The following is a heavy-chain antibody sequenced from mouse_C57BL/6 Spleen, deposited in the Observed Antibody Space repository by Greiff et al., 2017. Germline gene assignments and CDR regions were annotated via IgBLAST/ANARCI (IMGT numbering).Heavy chain of an antibody. CDR2: ISYDGSN. CDR3: AREEAYYGSRGYFDY. J-gene: IGHJ2*01. Sequence: ESGPGLVKPSQSLSLTCSVTGYSITSGYYWNWIRQFPGNKLEWMGYISYDGSNNYNPSLKNRISITRDTSKNQFFLKLNSVTNEDTATYYCAREEAYYGSRGYFDYWGQGTTLTVSS. CDR1: GYSITSGYY. V-gene: IGHV3-6*01. D-gene: IGHD1-1*01.